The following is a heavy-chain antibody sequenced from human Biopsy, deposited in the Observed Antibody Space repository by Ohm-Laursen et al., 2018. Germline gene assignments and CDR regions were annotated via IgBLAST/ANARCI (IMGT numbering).Heavy chain of an antibody. Sequence: SETLSLTWTVSGGSVSGYYWNWIRLPVGKGLEWIGRLYTSGSTNYNPSLKSRVTMSVDTSKNQFSLNLTSVTAADTAVYYCARHPTGFWFDPWGQGTLVIVSS. CDR1: GGSVSGYY. CDR2: LYTSGST. V-gene: IGHV4-4*07. J-gene: IGHJ5*02. CDR3: ARHPTGFWFDP.